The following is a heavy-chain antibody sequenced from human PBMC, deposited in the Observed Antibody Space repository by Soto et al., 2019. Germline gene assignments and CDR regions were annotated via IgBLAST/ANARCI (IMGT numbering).Heavy chain of an antibody. D-gene: IGHD2-8*01. CDR1: GYSFTDYH. CDR3: ARGDSTDCSNGVCSFFYNHDMDV. Sequence: ASVKVSCKASGYSFTDYHIHWVRQAPGQGLEWLGRINPKSGGTSTAQKFQGWVTMTTDASISTASMELTRLTSDDTAIYYCARGDSTDCSNGVCSFFYNHDMDVWGQGTTVTVSS. J-gene: IGHJ6*02. V-gene: IGHV1-2*04. CDR2: INPKSGGT.